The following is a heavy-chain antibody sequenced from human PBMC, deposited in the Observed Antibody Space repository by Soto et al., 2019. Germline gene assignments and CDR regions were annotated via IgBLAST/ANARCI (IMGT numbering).Heavy chain of an antibody. CDR1: GGSISSINW. J-gene: IGHJ6*02. CDR2: IYHSGST. V-gene: IGHV4-4*02. D-gene: IGHD4-4*01. CDR3: ARVAYSIISEFYYYYYGMDV. Sequence: PSETLSLTCAVSGGSISSINWWSWDRQPPGKGLGWIGEIYHSGSTNYNPSLKSRVTISVDKSKNQFSLKLSSVTAADTAVYYCARVAYSIISEFYYYYYGMDVWGQGTTVTVSS.